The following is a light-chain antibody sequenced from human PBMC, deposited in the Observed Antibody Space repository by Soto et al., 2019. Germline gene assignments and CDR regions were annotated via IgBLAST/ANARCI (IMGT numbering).Light chain of an antibody. CDR3: QQYYSTPQT. J-gene: IGKJ1*01. CDR1: QSVFYSSNNKNY. CDR2: WAS. Sequence: DIVMTQSPDSLAVSLGERATINCKSSQSVFYSSNNKNYLAWYQQKPGQPPKLLIYWASIRASGVPDQFSGSGSATDFTLTISRLQAEDGAVYYCQQYYSTPQTFGQGTKVEIK. V-gene: IGKV4-1*01.